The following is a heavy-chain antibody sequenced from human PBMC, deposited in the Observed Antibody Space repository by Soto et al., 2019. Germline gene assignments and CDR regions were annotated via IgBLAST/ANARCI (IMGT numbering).Heavy chain of an antibody. CDR3: VRRHVSATGNGWFAP. D-gene: IGHD6-13*01. CDR2: INAANGDT. J-gene: IGHJ5*02. CDR1: GYAFTSYG. V-gene: IGHV1-3*01. Sequence: SAKVSLKASGYAFTSYGNRWVRQAPGQRLEWMGWINAANGDTKYSPKFQGRVTITRDTSASTAYMELSSLRSEDTAVYYCVRRHVSATGNGWFAPWGKGHLGTFPS.